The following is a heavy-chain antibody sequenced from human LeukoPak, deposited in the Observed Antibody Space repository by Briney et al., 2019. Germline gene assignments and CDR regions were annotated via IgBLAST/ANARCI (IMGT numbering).Heavy chain of an antibody. D-gene: IGHD3-16*01. CDR3: ARAPPYPRKAFDI. CDR2: INHSGST. J-gene: IGHJ3*02. V-gene: IGHV4-34*01. Sequence: KASETLSLTCAVYGGSFSGYYWSWIRQPPGKGLEWLGEINHSGSTNYNPSLKSRVTISVDTSKNQFSLKLSSVTAADTAVYYCARAPPYPRKAFDIWGQGTMVTVSS. CDR1: GGSFSGYY.